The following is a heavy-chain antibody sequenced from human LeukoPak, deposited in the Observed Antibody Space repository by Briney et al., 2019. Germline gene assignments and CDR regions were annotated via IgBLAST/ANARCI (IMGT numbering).Heavy chain of an antibody. D-gene: IGHD6-19*01. V-gene: IGHV3-9*01. CDR3: AKDICSGPLGDFDL. J-gene: IGHJ2*01. Sequence: GGSLRLSCAASGFTFDDYAMHWVRQAPGKGLEWVSGISWNSGSIGYADSVKGRFTISRDNAKNSLYLQMNSLRAEDTALYYCAKDICSGPLGDFDLWGRGTLVTVSS. CDR2: ISWNSGSI. CDR1: GFTFDDYA.